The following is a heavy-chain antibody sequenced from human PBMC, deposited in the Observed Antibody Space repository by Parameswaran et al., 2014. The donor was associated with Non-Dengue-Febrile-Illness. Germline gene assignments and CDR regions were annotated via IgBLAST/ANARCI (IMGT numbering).Heavy chain of an antibody. D-gene: IGHD2-15*01. V-gene: IGHV3-49*02. CDR3: TRASNSVGYRADFDY. CDR2: IRSKAYGGTT. Sequence: VRQAPGKGLEWVGFIRSKAYGGTTEYAASVKGRFTISRDDSKSIAYLQMNSLKTEDTAVYYCTRASNSVGYRADFDYWGQGTLVTVSS. J-gene: IGHJ4*02.